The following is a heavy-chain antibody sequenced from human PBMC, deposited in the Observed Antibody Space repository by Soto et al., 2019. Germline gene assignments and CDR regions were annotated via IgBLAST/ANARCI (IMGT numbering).Heavy chain of an antibody. V-gene: IGHV3-23*01. CDR1: GFTFSSFA. CDR3: AKGIFGVVSFDF. J-gene: IGHJ4*02. D-gene: IGHD3-3*01. Sequence: GGSLRLSCAASGFTFSSFAMNWVRQAPGKGLEWVSTITGIGTTTYYADSVKGRFTISRDNSRTTLYLQMNALSAEDTAIYYCAKGIFGVVSFDFWGQGTLVTVSS. CDR2: ITGIGTTT.